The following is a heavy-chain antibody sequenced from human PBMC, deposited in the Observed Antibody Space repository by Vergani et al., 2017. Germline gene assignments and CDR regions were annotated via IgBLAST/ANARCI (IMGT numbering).Heavy chain of an antibody. CDR2: FDPEHGEV. Sequence: QVQLVQSGSEVRKPGASVNVSCQVSGYSLTELTIHWVRQAPGKGLEWMGGFDPEHGEVTFAHHIQGRVTMTEDRSTDTAYMELSSLRPEDTALYYCPIVTDYYDSSGYYLDYWGQGTLVTVSS. CDR1: GYSLTELT. J-gene: IGHJ4*02. D-gene: IGHD3-22*01. CDR3: PIVTDYYDSSGYYLDY. V-gene: IGHV1-24*01.